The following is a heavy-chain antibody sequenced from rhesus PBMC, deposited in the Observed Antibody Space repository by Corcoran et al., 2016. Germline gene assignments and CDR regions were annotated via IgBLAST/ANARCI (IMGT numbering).Heavy chain of an antibody. CDR3: TRFDV. J-gene: IGHJ5-1*01. Sequence: EVQMVESGGGLVQPGGSLRISCAASGFTFRIYGIHGVRQAPGKGREGVAVISSDEKNKTFADSVKDRFTISIDNSNNILYLQMNNLKLEDTAVYYCTRFDVWGPGVLVTVSS. CDR2: ISSDEKNK. CDR1: GFTFRIYG. V-gene: IGHV3-54*02.